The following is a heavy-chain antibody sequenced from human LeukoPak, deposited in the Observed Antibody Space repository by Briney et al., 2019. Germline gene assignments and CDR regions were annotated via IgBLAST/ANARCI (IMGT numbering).Heavy chain of an antibody. CDR3: AKDWSCAS. V-gene: IGHV3-23*01. D-gene: IGHD3-16*01. CDR2: ISDSGTDT. J-gene: IGHJ5*02. CDR1: GFTFSSYA. Sequence: GGSLRLSCAASGFTFSSYAMTWVRQAPGKGLEWVSAISDSGTDTKYAVSEKGRFTISRDSSKNTLYLQMNSLRAEDTAIYFCAKDWSCASWGQGTLVTVSS.